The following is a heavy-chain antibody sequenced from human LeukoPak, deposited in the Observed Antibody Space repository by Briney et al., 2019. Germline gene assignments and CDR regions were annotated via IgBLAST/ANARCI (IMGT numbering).Heavy chain of an antibody. CDR3: AKDFVVVPGNVNYFDY. Sequence: PGGSLRLSCSASGFTFSSYGMHWVRQAPGKGLVWVAFIRYDGSDKYYAESVKGRFTISRDNSKNTLYLQMNSLRTEDTAVYYCAKDFVVVPGNVNYFDYWGQGTLVTVSS. J-gene: IGHJ4*02. V-gene: IGHV3-30*02. CDR1: GFTFSSYG. D-gene: IGHD2-21*02. CDR2: IRYDGSDK.